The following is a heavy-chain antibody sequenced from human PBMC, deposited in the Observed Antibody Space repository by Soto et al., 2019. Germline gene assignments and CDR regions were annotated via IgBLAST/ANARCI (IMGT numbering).Heavy chain of an antibody. D-gene: IGHD3-16*01. CDR2: IYYSGST. J-gene: IGHJ4*02. CDR3: ARRVWVSTVDYFDY. Sequence: QVQLQESGPGLVKPSETLSLTCTVSGGPISSYYWSWIRQPPGMGLEWMGYIYYSGSTNYNPSLKSRVTISVDTSKNQFSLKLSSVTAADTAVYYCARRVWVSTVDYFDYWGQGTLVTVST. V-gene: IGHV4-59*08. CDR1: GGPISSYY.